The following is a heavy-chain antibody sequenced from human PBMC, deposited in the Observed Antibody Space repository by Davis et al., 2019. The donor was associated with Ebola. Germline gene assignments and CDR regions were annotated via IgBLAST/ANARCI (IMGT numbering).Heavy chain of an antibody. Sequence: GESLKTSCKGSGYSFTTYWIGWMRQMPGKGLEWMGIIYPGDSDTRYSPSFQGQVTISADKSISTAYLQWSSLKASDTAMYYCARTKTTVTPNYYYNGLDVWGQGTTVTVSS. J-gene: IGHJ6*02. CDR2: IYPGDSDT. CDR3: ARTKTTVTPNYYYNGLDV. V-gene: IGHV5-51*01. D-gene: IGHD4-17*01. CDR1: GYSFTTYW.